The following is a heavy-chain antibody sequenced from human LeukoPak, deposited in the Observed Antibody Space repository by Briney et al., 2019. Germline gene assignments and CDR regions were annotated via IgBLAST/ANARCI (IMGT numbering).Heavy chain of an antibody. J-gene: IGHJ4*02. CDR1: GFTFSSYG. CDR3: ARDGYYGSGSCYDY. D-gene: IGHD3-10*01. Sequence: PGRSLRLSCAASGFTFSSYGMHWVRQAPGKGLEWVAVIWYDGSNKYYADSVKGRFTISRDNSKNTLYLQMNSLRAEGTAVYYCARDGYYGSGSCYDYWGQGTLVTVSS. V-gene: IGHV3-33*01. CDR2: IWYDGSNK.